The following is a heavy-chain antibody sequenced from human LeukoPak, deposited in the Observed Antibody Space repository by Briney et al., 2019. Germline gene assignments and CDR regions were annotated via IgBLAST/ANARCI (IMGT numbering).Heavy chain of an antibody. Sequence: SETLSLTCTVSGYSISRGYYWGCIRQPPGKGLEWIGSIYHSRSTYYNPSLKSRVTISVDTSKSQFSLKLSSVTAADTAVYYCAREGSSDYDSSGYYGEYWGHGTLVTLSS. CDR2: IYHSRST. V-gene: IGHV4-38-2*02. CDR1: GYSISRGYY. J-gene: IGHJ4*01. CDR3: AREGSSDYDSSGYYGEY. D-gene: IGHD3-22*01.